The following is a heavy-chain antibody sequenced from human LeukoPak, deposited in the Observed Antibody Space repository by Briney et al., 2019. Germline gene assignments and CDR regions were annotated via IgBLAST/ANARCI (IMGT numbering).Heavy chain of an antibody. D-gene: IGHD2-15*01. V-gene: IGHV4-34*01. CDR3: ARGTYSSGGSCYSWVDY. J-gene: IGHJ4*02. CDR1: GGTFSGYY. CDR2: INDSGST. Sequence: PSETLSLTCAVYGGTFSGYYWSWIRHPPGKGLEWIWEINDSGSTNYNPSLKSRVTISVDTSKSQFSLQLSRVTAADTAVYYCARGTYSSGGSCYSWVDYWGQRTLVSAS.